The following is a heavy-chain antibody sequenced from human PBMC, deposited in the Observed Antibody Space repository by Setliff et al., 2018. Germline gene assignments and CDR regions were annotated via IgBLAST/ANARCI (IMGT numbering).Heavy chain of an antibody. J-gene: IGHJ3*02. D-gene: IGHD1-1*01. V-gene: IGHV4-34*01. CDR3: RQAVVGRDVFDI. Sequence: SETLSLTCNVYGESFDTYYWSWIRQPPGKGLEWLGEIKQSGSGDYNPSLKGRVTISVDTSKKQFSLTLSSVTAADTALYYCRQAVVGRDVFDILCPGPLVTVSS. CDR1: GESFDTYY. CDR2: IKQSGSG.